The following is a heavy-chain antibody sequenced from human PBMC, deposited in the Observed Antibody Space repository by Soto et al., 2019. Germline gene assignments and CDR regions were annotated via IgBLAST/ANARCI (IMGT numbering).Heavy chain of an antibody. D-gene: IGHD6-13*01. CDR3: ARVAAAGYYDFDY. J-gene: IGHJ4*02. Sequence: ASVKVSCKASGYTFTGYYMHWVRQAPGQGLEWMGWINPNSGGTSYAQKFQGWVTMTRDTSISTAYMELSRLRSDDTAVYYCARVAAAGYYDFDYWGQGTLVTVS. V-gene: IGHV1-2*04. CDR2: INPNSGGT. CDR1: GYTFTGYY.